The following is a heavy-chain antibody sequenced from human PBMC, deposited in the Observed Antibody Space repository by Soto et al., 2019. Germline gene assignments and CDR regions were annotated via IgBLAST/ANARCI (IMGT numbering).Heavy chain of an antibody. CDR3: VRDGTKTLRDWLDP. CDR1: GASISGFY. D-gene: IGHD1-1*01. V-gene: IGHV4-4*07. J-gene: IGHJ5*02. CDR2: IYATGTT. Sequence: SETLSLTCTVSGASISGFYWSWIRKSAGKGLEWIGRIYATGTTDYNPSLKSRVMMSVDTSKKQFSLKLRSVTAADTAVYYCVRDGTKTLRDWLDPCGQGISVTV.